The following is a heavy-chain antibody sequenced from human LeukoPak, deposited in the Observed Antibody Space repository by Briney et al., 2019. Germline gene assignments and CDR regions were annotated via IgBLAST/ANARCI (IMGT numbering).Heavy chain of an antibody. CDR1: GGSFSGYY. CDR3: ARGIRNDFWSGYYVYWFDP. J-gene: IGHJ5*02. D-gene: IGHD3-3*01. V-gene: IGHV4-34*01. CDR2: VNRSGST. Sequence: PSGTLSLTCAVYGGSFSGYYWSWIRQPPGKGLEWIGEVNRSGSTNYNPSLKSRVTISVDTSKNQFSLKLSSVTAADTAVYYCARGIRNDFWSGYYVYWFDPWGQGTLVTVSS.